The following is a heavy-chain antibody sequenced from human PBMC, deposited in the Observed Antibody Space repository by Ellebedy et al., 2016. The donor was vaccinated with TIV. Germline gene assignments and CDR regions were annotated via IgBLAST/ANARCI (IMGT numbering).Heavy chain of an antibody. CDR3: ARGVLSGY. CDR2: IYSGGDT. CDR1: GLTVSNNY. D-gene: IGHD2/OR15-2a*01. V-gene: IGHV3-53*01. J-gene: IGHJ4*02. Sequence: GESLKISCAASGLTVSNNYMRWIRQAPGKGLEWVSLIYSGGDTYYSDSVKGRFTISRDNSKNTVYLQMNNLRVEDTAVYYCARGVLSGYWGQGTPVTVSS.